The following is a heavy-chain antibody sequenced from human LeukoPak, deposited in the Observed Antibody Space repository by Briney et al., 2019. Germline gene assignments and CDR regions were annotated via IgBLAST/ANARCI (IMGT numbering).Heavy chain of an antibody. D-gene: IGHD1-26*01. CDR3: ARGATPTISYYFDY. Sequence: GGSLRLSCAASGFTFSSYAMNWVRQAPGKGLEWVSAITGSGGRTYYADSVKGRFTISRDNSKNTLYLQMNSLRAEDTAIYYCARGATPTISYYFDYWGQGTLVTVSS. CDR1: GFTFSSYA. J-gene: IGHJ4*02. V-gene: IGHV3-23*01. CDR2: ITGSGGRT.